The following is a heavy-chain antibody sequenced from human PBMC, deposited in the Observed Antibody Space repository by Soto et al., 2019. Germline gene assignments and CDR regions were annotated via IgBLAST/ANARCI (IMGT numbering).Heavy chain of an antibody. CDR2: IHYNGNT. Sequence: AETLSLTCTVSGDSSSSYSWSWIRQPPGKGLEWIGNIHYNGNTKYNPSLKSRVTMSVDTSKNQFSLKLISVTAADTAVYYCAREGNLGTCLQPLNYWRQGTLVTVSS. D-gene: IGHD1-1*01. J-gene: IGHJ4*02. V-gene: IGHV4-59*01. CDR3: AREGNLGTCLQPLNY. CDR1: GDSSSSYS.